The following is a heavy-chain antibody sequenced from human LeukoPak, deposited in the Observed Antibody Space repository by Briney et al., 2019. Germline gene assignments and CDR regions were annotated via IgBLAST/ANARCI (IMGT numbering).Heavy chain of an antibody. CDR3: ARGATSLSYFDS. CDR2: IYYSGST. D-gene: IGHD2/OR15-2a*01. V-gene: IGHV4-59*01. J-gene: IGHJ4*02. CDR1: GGSIITYY. Sequence: SETLSLPCTVSGGSIITYYWSWIRQPPGKGLEWIGYIYYSGSTNYNPSLKSRVTISVDTSKNQFSLKLSSVTAADAAVYYCARGATSLSYFDSRGQGTLVTVSS.